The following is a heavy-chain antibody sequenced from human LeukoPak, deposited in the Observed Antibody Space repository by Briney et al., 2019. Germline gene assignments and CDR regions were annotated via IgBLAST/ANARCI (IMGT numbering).Heavy chain of an antibody. CDR3: ARSSGSYYQYFDY. D-gene: IGHD1-26*01. CDR1: GFTFSSYS. CDR2: ISSSGSTI. J-gene: IGHJ4*02. Sequence: TGGSLRLSCAASGFTFSSYSMNWVRQAPGKGLEWVLYISSSGSTIYYADSVKGRFTISRDNAKNSLYLQMNSLRAEDTAVYYCARSSGSYYQYFDYWGQGTLVTVSS. V-gene: IGHV3-48*04.